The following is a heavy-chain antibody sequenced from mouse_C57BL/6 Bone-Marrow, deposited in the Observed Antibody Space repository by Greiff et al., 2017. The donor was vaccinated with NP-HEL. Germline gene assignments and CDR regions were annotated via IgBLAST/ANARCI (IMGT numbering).Heavy chain of an antibody. D-gene: IGHD2-2*01. CDR3: ANGYWFAY. CDR1: GYSFTGYF. V-gene: IGHV1-20*01. CDR2: INPYNGDT. J-gene: IGHJ3*01. Sequence: DVKLQESGPELVKPGDSVKISCKASGYSFTGYFMNWVMQSHGKSLEWIGRINPYNGDTFYNQKFKGKATLTVDKSSSTAHMELRSLTSEDSAVYYCANGYWFAYWGQGTLVTVSA.